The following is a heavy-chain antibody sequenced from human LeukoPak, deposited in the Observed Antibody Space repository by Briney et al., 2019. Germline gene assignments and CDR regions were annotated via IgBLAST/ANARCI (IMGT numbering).Heavy chain of an antibody. V-gene: IGHV1-18*01. CDR3: ARDHWSHYYGSGGENYFDP. J-gene: IGHJ5*02. CDR1: GYSFTMYG. D-gene: IGHD3-10*01. CDR2: ISGFNAYT. Sequence: ASVNASCKASGYSFTMYGISWVRQAPGQGLEWMGWISGFNAYTNYAQKLQGRVTMTTDTSTSTAYMEVRGLRSDDTAVYYCARDHWSHYYGSGGENYFDPWGQGTLVTVSS.